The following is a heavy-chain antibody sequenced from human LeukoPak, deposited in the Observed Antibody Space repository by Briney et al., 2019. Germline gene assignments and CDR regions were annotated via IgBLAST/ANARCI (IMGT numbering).Heavy chain of an antibody. CDR1: GYTFTSYD. Sequence: ASVKVSCKASGYTFTSYDINWVRQATGQGFEWMGWMNPNSGNTGYAQKFQGRVTITRNTSISTDYMELSSLRSEDTAVYYCARGSSSWYTPFYYYMDVWGKGTTVTVSS. CDR2: MNPNSGNT. J-gene: IGHJ6*03. V-gene: IGHV1-8*03. D-gene: IGHD6-13*01. CDR3: ARGSSSWYTPFYYYMDV.